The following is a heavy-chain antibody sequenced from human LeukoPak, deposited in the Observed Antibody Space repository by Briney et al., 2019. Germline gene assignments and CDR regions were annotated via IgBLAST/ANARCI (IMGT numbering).Heavy chain of an antibody. CDR2: ISSSSGYI. Sequence: GGSLRLSCAASGFTFSSYAMNWVRQAPGKGLEWVSAISSSSGYIFYADSVKGRFTISRDNAKNSLFLQMDSLRAEDTAVYYCARAGYSYGAGDYWGQGTLVTVSS. J-gene: IGHJ4*02. CDR3: ARAGYSYGAGDY. V-gene: IGHV3-21*01. CDR1: GFTFSSYA. D-gene: IGHD5-18*01.